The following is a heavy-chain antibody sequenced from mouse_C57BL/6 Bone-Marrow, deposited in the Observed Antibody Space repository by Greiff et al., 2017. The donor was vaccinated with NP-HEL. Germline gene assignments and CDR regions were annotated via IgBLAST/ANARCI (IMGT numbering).Heavy chain of an antibody. CDR2: VYPGNSDT. CDR3: TSWGDGNYWYFDV. J-gene: IGHJ1*03. D-gene: IGHD2-1*01. Sequence: VQLQQSGTVLARPGASVKMSCKTSGYTFTSYWMHWVKQRPGQGLEWIVAVYPGNSDTSSNQKFKGKAKLTAVTSASTAYMELSSLTNEDSAVYYCTSWGDGNYWYFDVWGTGTTVTVSS. CDR1: GYTFTSYW. V-gene: IGHV1-5*01.